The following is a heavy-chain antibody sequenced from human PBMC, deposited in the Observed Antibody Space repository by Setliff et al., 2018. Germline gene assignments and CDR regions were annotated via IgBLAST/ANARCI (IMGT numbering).Heavy chain of an antibody. D-gene: IGHD2-2*01. J-gene: IGHJ5*02. CDR2: IRYGGGHI. CDR1: GFTFSTSA. Sequence: PGGSLRLSCATSGFTFSTSAMHWLRQSPDNRLEWLAYIRYGGGHIQYADSVKGRFTVSRDNAMDTLFLQMNGLTTDDTAKYFCAKDRWGYADPWGQGTLVTVSS. V-gene: IGHV3-30*02. CDR3: AKDRWGYADP.